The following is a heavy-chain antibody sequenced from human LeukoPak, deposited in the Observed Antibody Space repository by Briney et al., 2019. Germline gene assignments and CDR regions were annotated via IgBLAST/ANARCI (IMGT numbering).Heavy chain of an antibody. D-gene: IGHD4-23*01. CDR2: INHSGST. CDR3: ARGTLSVDYGGHLRERNNYYYMDV. V-gene: IGHV4-34*01. Sequence: PSETLSLTCAVYGESFSGYYWSWIRQPPGRGLKWVGEINHSGSTNYNLSVKSRVTISVDTSKNQFSLKLSSVTAADTAVYYCARGTLSVDYGGHLRERNNYYYMDVWGKGTTVTVSS. J-gene: IGHJ6*03. CDR1: GESFSGYY.